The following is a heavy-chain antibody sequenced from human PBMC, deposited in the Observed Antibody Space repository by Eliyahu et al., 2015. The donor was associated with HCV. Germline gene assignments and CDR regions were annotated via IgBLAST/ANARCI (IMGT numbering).Heavy chain of an antibody. V-gene: IGHV4-39*01. J-gene: IGHJ6*02. Sequence: QVQLQESGPGLVRPSETLSLTCNVSGDSVSSSNYYWVWVRQSPGKGLEWLGAIYHSGYSHHNPSLKSRVALSVDTSKNLFSLRLTSVTAADTAVYYCARQSVDDYSALDVWGQGTTVSVSS. CDR2: IYHSGYS. CDR3: ARQSVDDYSALDV. D-gene: IGHD5/OR15-5a*01. CDR1: GDSVSSSNYY.